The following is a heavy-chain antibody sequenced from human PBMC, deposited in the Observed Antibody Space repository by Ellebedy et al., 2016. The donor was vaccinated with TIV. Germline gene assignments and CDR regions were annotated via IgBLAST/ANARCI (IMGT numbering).Heavy chain of an antibody. CDR3: ARAFGAYCGGDCYLYYFDY. CDR1: GGSISSSSYY. V-gene: IGHV4-39*07. J-gene: IGHJ4*02. CDR2: IYYSGST. D-gene: IGHD2-21*02. Sequence: SETLSLXXTVSGGSISSSSYYWGWIRQPPGKGLEWIGSIYYSGSTYYNPSLKSRVTISVDTSKNQFSLKLSSVTAADTAVYYCARAFGAYCGGDCYLYYFDYWGQGTLVTVSS.